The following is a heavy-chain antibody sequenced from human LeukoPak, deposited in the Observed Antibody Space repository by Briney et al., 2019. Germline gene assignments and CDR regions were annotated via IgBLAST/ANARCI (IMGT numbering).Heavy chain of an antibody. J-gene: IGHJ6*03. V-gene: IGHV3-74*01. CDR1: GFTFSSYW. CDR2: INSHGSTT. CDR3: ARSYRTYYYYYMDV. Sequence: GGSLRLSCAASGFTFSSYWMHWVRQPPGKGLVWVSCINSHGSTTSYADSVKGRFTISRDNAKNTVYLQLNSLRAEDTAVYYCARSYRTYYYYYMDVWGKGTTVTISS. D-gene: IGHD1-26*01.